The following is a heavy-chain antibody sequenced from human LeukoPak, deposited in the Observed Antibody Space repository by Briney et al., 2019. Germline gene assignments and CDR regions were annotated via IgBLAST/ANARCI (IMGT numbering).Heavy chain of an antibody. CDR3: ARTSGYSYGTYYYYYGMDV. V-gene: IGHV3-53*01. Sequence: GGSLRLSCAASGFTFSSNYMSWVRQAPGKGLEWVSVIYSGGSTYYADSVKGRFTISRDNSKNTLYLQMNSLRAEDTAVYYCARTSGYSYGTYYYYYGMDVWGQGTTVTVSS. CDR1: GFTFSSNY. D-gene: IGHD5-18*01. CDR2: IYSGGST. J-gene: IGHJ6*02.